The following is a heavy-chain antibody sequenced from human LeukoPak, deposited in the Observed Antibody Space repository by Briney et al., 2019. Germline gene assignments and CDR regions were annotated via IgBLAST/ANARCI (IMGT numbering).Heavy chain of an antibody. V-gene: IGHV3-21*01. D-gene: IGHD5-12*01. J-gene: IGHJ4*02. CDR2: ISSSSSYI. Sequence: AGGSLRLSCAASGFTFSSYSMNWVRQAPGKGLEWVSSISSSSSYIYYADSVMGRFTISRDNAKNSLYLQMNSLRAEDTAVYYCASRIRGYSGYGFDYWGQGTLVTVSS. CDR1: GFTFSSYS. CDR3: ASRIRGYSGYGFDY.